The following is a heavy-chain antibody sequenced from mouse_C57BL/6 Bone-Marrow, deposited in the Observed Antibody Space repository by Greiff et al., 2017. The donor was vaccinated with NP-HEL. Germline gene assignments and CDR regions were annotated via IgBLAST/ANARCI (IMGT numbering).Heavy chain of an antibody. V-gene: IGHV1S22*01. CDR1: GYTFTSYW. Sequence: LQQPGSELVRPGASVKLSCKASGYTFTSYWMHWVKQRPGQGLEWIGNIYPGSGSTNYDEKFKSKATLTVDTSSSTAYMQLSSLTSEDSAVYYWTRFPHYYGSSYAMDYWGQGTSVTVAA. CDR2: IYPGSGST. J-gene: IGHJ4*01. D-gene: IGHD1-1*01. CDR3: TRFPHYYGSSYAMDY.